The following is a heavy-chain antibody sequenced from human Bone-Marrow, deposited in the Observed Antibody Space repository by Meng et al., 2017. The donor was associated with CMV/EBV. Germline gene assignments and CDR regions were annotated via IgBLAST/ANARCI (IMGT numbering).Heavy chain of an antibody. CDR1: EYTFIDHH. CDR3: ARGTIMIRVYHHHGVDV. Sequence: ASVKVSCKASEYTFIDHHMHWVRQAPGQGLEWMGWINPYSGDTKYAHNFQGRVTLTRDTSISTAYMDLSRLRPDDTAVYYCARGTIMIRVYHHHGVDVWGQGTTVTVSS. V-gene: IGHV1-2*02. D-gene: IGHD3-16*01. CDR2: INPYSGDT. J-gene: IGHJ6*02.